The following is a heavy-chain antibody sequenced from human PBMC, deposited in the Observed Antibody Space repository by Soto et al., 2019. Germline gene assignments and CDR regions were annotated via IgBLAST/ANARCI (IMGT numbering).Heavy chain of an antibody. J-gene: IGHJ4*02. Sequence: SETLSLTCAVYGGSFSGYYWSWIRQPPGKGLEWIGEINHSGSTNYNPSLKSRVTISVDTSKNQFSLKLSSVTAADTAVYYCARESAFIRDSYSSGWYLDDYWGQGTLVTVSS. V-gene: IGHV4-34*01. CDR1: GGSFSGYY. CDR3: ARESAFIRDSYSSGWYLDDY. D-gene: IGHD6-19*01. CDR2: INHSGST.